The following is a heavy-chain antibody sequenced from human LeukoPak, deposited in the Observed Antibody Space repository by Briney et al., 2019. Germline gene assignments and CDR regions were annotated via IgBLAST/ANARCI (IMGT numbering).Heavy chain of an antibody. CDR1: GFTFSKYW. J-gene: IGHJ4*02. D-gene: IGHD6-19*01. Sequence: GGSLRLSCAASGFTFSKYWMLWVRQAPGKGLESVSRINTDGTVSTYADSVKGRFTVSRDNADNTMFLQMNSVRDEDTAVYYCATKQWLAPPPDSWGQGTPVTVSS. CDR3: ATKQWLAPPPDS. CDR2: INTDGTVS. V-gene: IGHV3-74*01.